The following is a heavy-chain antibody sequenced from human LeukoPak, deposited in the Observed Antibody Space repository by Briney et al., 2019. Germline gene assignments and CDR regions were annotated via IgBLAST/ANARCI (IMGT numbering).Heavy chain of an antibody. CDR3: ARGGEWSSGWYNWFDP. CDR1: GGSFSGYF. V-gene: IGHV4-34*01. J-gene: IGHJ5*02. Sequence: PSETLSLTCAVYGGSFSGYFWTWIRHPAGKGLEWIGEINHSGSTNYNPSLKSRVTMTVDTSKNQFSLKLSSLTAADTAVYYCARGGEWSSGWYNWFDPWGQGTLVTVSS. D-gene: IGHD6-19*01. CDR2: INHSGST.